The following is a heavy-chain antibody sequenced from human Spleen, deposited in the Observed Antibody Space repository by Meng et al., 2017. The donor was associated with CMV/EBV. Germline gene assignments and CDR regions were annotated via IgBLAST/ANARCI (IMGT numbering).Heavy chain of an antibody. Sequence: ASVKVSCKASGYTGYYIHWVRQAPGKGLQWMGWINRDSDSTKYAQKFQGRVTMTSDTSMNTAYMELSSLRSDDTAVYYCARVIGDEYGMDLWGQGTTVTVSS. CDR2: INRDSDST. J-gene: IGHJ6*02. V-gene: IGHV1-2*02. D-gene: IGHD5-24*01. CDR1: GYTGYY. CDR3: ARVIGDEYGMDL.